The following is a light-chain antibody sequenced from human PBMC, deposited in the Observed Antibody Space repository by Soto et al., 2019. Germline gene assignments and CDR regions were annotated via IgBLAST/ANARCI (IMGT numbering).Light chain of an antibody. V-gene: IGKV3-20*01. CDR2: GAS. CDR1: QSVSSY. J-gene: IGKJ1*01. Sequence: EIVLTQSPATLSLSPGERATLSCRASQSVSSYLAWYQQKPGQAPRLLIYGASNRATGIPDRFSGSGSGTDFTLTISRPEPEDFAVYYCQQYGSSGTFGQGTKVDIK. CDR3: QQYGSSGT.